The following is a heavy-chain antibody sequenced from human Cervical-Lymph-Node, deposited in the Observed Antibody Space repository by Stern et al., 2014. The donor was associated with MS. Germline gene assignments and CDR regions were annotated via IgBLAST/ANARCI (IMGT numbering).Heavy chain of an antibody. V-gene: IGHV1-69*01. J-gene: IGHJ4*02. D-gene: IGHD6-13*01. CDR2: ITPMFGTS. CDR1: GGTFSSLS. CDR3: ARDQAGIAAH. Sequence: VQLVESGAELKKPGSSVKVSCKASGGTFSSLSISWARRAPGHGLQWLGGITPMFGTSNYVQKFQDRLNIFADESTQTVYMTLSGLRSEDTAVYYCARDQAGIAAHWGQGTLVTVSS.